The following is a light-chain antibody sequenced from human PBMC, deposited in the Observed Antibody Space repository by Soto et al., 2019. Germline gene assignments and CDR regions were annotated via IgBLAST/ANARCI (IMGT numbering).Light chain of an antibody. CDR3: CSYAGSFVV. CDR1: SSDVGGYNY. J-gene: IGLJ2*01. V-gene: IGLV2-11*01. Sequence: QSVLTQPRSVSGSPGQSVTISCTGTSSDVGGYNYVSWYQQHPGKAPKLMIYDVSKRPSGVPDRFSDSKSGNTASLTISGLQAEDEADYYCCSYAGSFVVFGGGTKLTVL. CDR2: DVS.